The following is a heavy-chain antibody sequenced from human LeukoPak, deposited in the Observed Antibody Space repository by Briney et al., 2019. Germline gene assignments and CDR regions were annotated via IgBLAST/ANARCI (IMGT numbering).Heavy chain of an antibody. CDR3: ARWDGDYAASPDY. CDR1: GFTFSSYS. Sequence: GGSLRLSCAASGFTFSSYSMNWVRQAPGKGLEWVSSISSSSSYIYYADSVKGRFTISRDNAKNSLYLQMNSLRAEDTAVYYCARWDGDYAASPDYWGQGTLVTVSS. D-gene: IGHD4-17*01. V-gene: IGHV3-21*01. CDR2: ISSSSSYI. J-gene: IGHJ4*02.